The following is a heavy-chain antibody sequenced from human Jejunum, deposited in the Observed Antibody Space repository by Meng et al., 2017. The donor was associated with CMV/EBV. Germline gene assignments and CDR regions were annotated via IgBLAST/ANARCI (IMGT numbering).Heavy chain of an antibody. V-gene: IGHV3-53*01. D-gene: IGHD3-3*01. J-gene: IGHJ4*02. CDR3: ADIGVGDQGF. CDR1: GFTVSSHY. Sequence: LVGSGGGLSQPGGSLRLSCAASGFTVSSHYMSWVRQAPGKGLEWVSVIDTDGKTYYADSVKGRFAISRDNSKNTLYLQMSSLRVEDTAVYSCADIGVGDQGFWGQGTLVTVSS. CDR2: IDTDGKT.